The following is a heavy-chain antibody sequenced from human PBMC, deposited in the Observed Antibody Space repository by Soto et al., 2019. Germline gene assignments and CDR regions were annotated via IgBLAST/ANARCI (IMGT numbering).Heavy chain of an antibody. V-gene: IGHV3-23*01. Sequence: EVQLLESGGGLFQPGGSLRLSCAASGFSFSSSAMSWVRKAPGRGLEWVSGIIDSGDSTYYADSVKGRFTISRDNSMNILYLQRNSLRAEDTAVDSCAKVGDYNGMDVWGQGTTVTVSS. CDR3: AKVGDYNGMDV. CDR1: GFSFSSSA. CDR2: IIDSGDST. J-gene: IGHJ6*02.